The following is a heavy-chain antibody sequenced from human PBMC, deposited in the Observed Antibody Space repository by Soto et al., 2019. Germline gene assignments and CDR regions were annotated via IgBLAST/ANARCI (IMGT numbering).Heavy chain of an antibody. CDR1: GFSLSTSGVG. Sequence: QITLKESGPTLVKPTQTLTLTCTFSGFSLSTSGVGVGWIRQPPGKALEWLALIYWDDDKRYSPSLKSRLTITKDTSKNQVVLTMTNMDPVDTATYYCARRITIFGVVSEIPFDYWGQGTLVTVSS. J-gene: IGHJ4*02. D-gene: IGHD3-3*01. V-gene: IGHV2-5*02. CDR3: ARRITIFGVVSEIPFDY. CDR2: IYWDDDK.